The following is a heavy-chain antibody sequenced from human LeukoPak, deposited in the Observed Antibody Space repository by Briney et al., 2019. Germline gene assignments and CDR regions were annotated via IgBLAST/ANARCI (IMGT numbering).Heavy chain of an antibody. CDR2: ISSSSSYI. D-gene: IGHD5-24*01. CDR1: GFTFSSYS. CDR3: AKDRQQMEYFDY. J-gene: IGHJ4*02. Sequence: TGGSLRLSCAASGFTFSSYSMNWVRQAPGKGLEWVSSISSSSSYIYYADSVKGRFTISRDNAKNSLYLQMNSLRAEDTAVYFCAKDRQQMEYFDYWGQGTLVTVSS. V-gene: IGHV3-21*01.